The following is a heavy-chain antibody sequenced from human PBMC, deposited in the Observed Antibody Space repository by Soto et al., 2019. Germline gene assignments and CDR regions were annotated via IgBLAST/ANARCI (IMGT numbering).Heavy chain of an antibody. V-gene: IGHV1-46*03. CDR3: TRVAPQGIAAAGPFDY. Sequence: ASVKVSCKASGYTFTSYYMHWVRQAPGQGLEWMGIINPSGGSTSYAQKFQGRVTMTRDTSKSIAYLQMNSLKTEDTAVYYCTRVAPQGIAAAGPFDYWGQGTLVTVSS. CDR2: INPSGGST. CDR1: GYTFTSYY. J-gene: IGHJ4*02. D-gene: IGHD6-13*01.